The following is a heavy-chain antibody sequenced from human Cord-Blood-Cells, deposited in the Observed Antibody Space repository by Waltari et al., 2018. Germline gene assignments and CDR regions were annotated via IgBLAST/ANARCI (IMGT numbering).Heavy chain of an antibody. Sequence: QVQLVESGGGVVQPGRSLRLSCAASGFTFSSYGLHWVRQAPGKGLEWVAVISYEGSNKYYADSVKGRYTISRDNSKNTLYLQMNSLRAEDTAVYYCAKDRRGYSGYAPGYWGQGTLVTVSS. CDR1: GFTFSSYG. CDR3: AKDRRGYSGYAPGY. D-gene: IGHD5-12*01. CDR2: ISYEGSNK. V-gene: IGHV3-30*18. J-gene: IGHJ4*02.